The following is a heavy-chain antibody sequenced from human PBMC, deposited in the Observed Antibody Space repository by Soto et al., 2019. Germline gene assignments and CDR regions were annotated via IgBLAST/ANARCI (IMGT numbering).Heavy chain of an antibody. D-gene: IGHD6-6*01. CDR3: ARDRGSSFDY. Sequence: EVQLVESGGGLVQPGGSLRLSCAASGFTFSDHYMDWVRQAPGKGLDWVGRTRNKANSYTTEYAASVKGRFTISRDDSNNSLYLQMNSLKSEDTAVYYCARDRGSSFDYWGQGTLVTVSS. CDR2: TRNKANSYTT. J-gene: IGHJ4*02. CDR1: GFTFSDHY. V-gene: IGHV3-72*01.